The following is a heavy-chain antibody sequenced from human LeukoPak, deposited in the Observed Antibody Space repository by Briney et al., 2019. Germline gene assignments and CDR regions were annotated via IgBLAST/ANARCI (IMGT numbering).Heavy chain of an antibody. J-gene: IGHJ4*02. Sequence: GGSLRLSCAASGFTFRSYEMNWVRQAPGKGLEWVSFISSSGSAMYYADSGKGRFTISRDNAKNSLYLQMNSLRAEDTALYYCVRDGRYCSGGRCFPIWGQGTLVTVST. CDR2: ISSSGSAM. CDR3: VRDGRYCSGGRCFPI. CDR1: GFTFRSYE. V-gene: IGHV3-48*03. D-gene: IGHD2-15*01.